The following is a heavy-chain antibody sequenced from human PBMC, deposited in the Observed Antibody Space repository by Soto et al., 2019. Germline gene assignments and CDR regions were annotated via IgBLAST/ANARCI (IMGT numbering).Heavy chain of an antibody. CDR3: ARGVVVAANPVYFDF. V-gene: IGHV1-3*01. J-gene: IGHJ4*02. D-gene: IGHD2-15*01. Sequence: ASVKVSCKASGYTLTSYAIHWVRQAPGQRLEWMGWINAGNGDTKHSQKFQGRVTMTRDTSASTAYMELSSLTSEDTAVYYCARGVVVAANPVYFDFWGQGTLVTVSS. CDR1: GYTLTSYA. CDR2: INAGNGDT.